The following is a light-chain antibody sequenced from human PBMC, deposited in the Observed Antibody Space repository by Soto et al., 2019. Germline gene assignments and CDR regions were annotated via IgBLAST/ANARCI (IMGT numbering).Light chain of an antibody. CDR1: QGISTY. CDR3: QQLNAYPLT. J-gene: IGKJ4*01. CDR2: AAS. V-gene: IGKV1-9*01. Sequence: DIQLTQSPSLLSASVGDRVTITCRASQGISTYLAWYQQTSGKAPKLLISAASTLQRGVPSRFSGSGSGTQFTLTISSLQPEDVATYYCQQLNAYPLTFGGGNRVEIK.